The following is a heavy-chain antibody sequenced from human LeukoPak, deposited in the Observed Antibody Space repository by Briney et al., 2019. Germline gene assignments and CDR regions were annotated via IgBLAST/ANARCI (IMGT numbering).Heavy chain of an antibody. CDR1: GFTFDDYG. V-gene: IGHV3-48*03. D-gene: IGHD3-10*02. Sequence: GGSLRLSCAASGFTFDDYGMNWVRQAPGKGLECVSYISSSGSTIYYADSVKGRFTISRDNAKNSLYLQMNSLRAEDTAVYYCAELGITMIGGVWGKGTTVTISS. J-gene: IGHJ6*04. CDR2: ISSSGSTI. CDR3: AELGITMIGGV.